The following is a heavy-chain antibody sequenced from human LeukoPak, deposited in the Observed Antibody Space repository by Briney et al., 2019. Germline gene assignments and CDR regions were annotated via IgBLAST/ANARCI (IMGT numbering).Heavy chain of an antibody. D-gene: IGHD2-15*01. CDR3: ARQLGYCSDGSCYFDF. Sequence: GGSLRLSCAASGFTFSSSGMHWVRQAPGKGLEWVAFIRYDGTSKYYADSVKGRFTISRDNSKNTLHLQMNNLRGEDTAVYHCARQLGYCSDGSCYFDFWGQGTLVTVSS. CDR2: IRYDGTSK. CDR1: GFTFSSSG. V-gene: IGHV3-30*02. J-gene: IGHJ4*02.